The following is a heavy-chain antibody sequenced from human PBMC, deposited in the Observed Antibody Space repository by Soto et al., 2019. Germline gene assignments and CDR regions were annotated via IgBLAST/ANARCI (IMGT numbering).Heavy chain of an antibody. Sequence: GGSLRLSCAASGFTFSSYGMSWVRQAPGKGLEWVAHISTKSSTYYADSAKERLTTSRDNTNNTVHLQMNSLRDEETAVYYYATDNGGSRLHSTLDYWGQGTLVTVSS. V-gene: IGHV3-23*01. J-gene: IGHJ4*02. D-gene: IGHD6-25*01. CDR2: ISTKSST. CDR3: ATDNGGSRLHSTLDY. CDR1: GFTFSSYG.